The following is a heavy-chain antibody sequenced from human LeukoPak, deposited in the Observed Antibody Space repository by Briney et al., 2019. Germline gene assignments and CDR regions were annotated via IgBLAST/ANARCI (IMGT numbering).Heavy chain of an antibody. CDR3: ASIVGATFDY. Sequence: PGGSLRLSCAASGFTFSSYAMNWVRQAPGKGLEWVSYISSSSSTIYYADSVKGRFTISRDNAKNSLYLQMNSLRAEDTAVYCCASIVGATFDYWGQGTLVTVSS. CDR2: ISSSSSTI. CDR1: GFTFSSYA. D-gene: IGHD1-26*01. V-gene: IGHV3-48*01. J-gene: IGHJ4*02.